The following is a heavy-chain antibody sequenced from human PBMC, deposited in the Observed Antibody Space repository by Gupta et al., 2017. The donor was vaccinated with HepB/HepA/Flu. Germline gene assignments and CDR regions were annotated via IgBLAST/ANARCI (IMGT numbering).Heavy chain of an antibody. V-gene: IGHV3-30*18. CDR1: GFTFSSYG. J-gene: IGHJ6*02. CDR2: ISYDGSNK. D-gene: IGHD3-10*01. CDR3: AKDSPGEGTLYGMDV. Sequence: QVQLVESGGGVVQPGRSLRLSCAASGFTFSSYGMHWVRQAPGKGLEWVAVISYDGSNKYYADSVKGRFTISRDNSKITLYLQMNSLRAEDTAVYYCAKDSPGEGTLYGMDVWGQGTTVTVSS.